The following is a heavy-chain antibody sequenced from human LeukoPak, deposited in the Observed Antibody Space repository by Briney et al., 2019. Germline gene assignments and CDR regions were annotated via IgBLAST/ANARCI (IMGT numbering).Heavy chain of an antibody. D-gene: IGHD6-13*01. Sequence: SETLSLTCTVSGGSISSSSYYWGWIRQPPGKGPEWIGSIYYSGSTYYNPSLRSRDTISVDTSKNQFSLKLSSVTAADTAVYYCARAFSSSWYWFDPWGQGTLVTASS. CDR1: GGSISSSSYY. V-gene: IGHV4-39*01. CDR2: IYYSGST. CDR3: ARAFSSSWYWFDP. J-gene: IGHJ5*02.